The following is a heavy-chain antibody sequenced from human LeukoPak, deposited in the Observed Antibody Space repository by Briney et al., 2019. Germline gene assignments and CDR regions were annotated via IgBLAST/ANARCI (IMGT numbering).Heavy chain of an antibody. CDR2: IYYSGST. Sequence: SETLSLTCTVSGGSISSYYWSWIRQPPGKGLEWIGYIYYSGSTNYNPSLKSRVTISVDTSKNQFSLKLSSVTAADTAVYYCARGGGSYLGHFDYWGQGTLVTVSS. CDR3: ARGGGSYLGHFDY. CDR1: GGSISSYY. D-gene: IGHD1-26*01. V-gene: IGHV4-59*01. J-gene: IGHJ4*02.